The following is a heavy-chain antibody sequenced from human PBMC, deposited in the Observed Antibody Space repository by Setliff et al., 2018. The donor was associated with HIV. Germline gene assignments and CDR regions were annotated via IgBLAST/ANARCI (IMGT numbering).Heavy chain of an antibody. Sequence: SETLSLTCTVSSGSITSRTYYWGWSRQPPGKGLKWIGSIFYSGITYYNPSLKSRVSISVDTSKNQFSLNLTSVTAADTAVYYCARSKTFYDFWGGYYTHGAFKIWGLGTMVTVSS. CDR2: IFYSGIT. D-gene: IGHD3-3*01. CDR1: SGSITSRTYY. CDR3: ARSKTFYDFWGGYYTHGAFKI. V-gene: IGHV4-39*01. J-gene: IGHJ3*02.